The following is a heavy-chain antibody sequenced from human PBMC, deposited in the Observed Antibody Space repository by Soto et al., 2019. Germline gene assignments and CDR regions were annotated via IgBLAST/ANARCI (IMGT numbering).Heavy chain of an antibody. V-gene: IGHV3-23*01. D-gene: IGHD6-19*01. J-gene: IGHJ3*01. CDR1: GFSFSNYA. Sequence: EVQLLESGGGLVRPGGSLRLSCAASGFSFSNYAMNWVRQAPGKGLEWVSVISGSGGSAPYADSVQGRFTISRDNSNNTLYLQMNSLRAEDTAIYSCVREGSGWYSRGSFDFWGRGTMVTVSS. CDR2: ISGSGGSA. CDR3: VREGSGWYSRGSFDF.